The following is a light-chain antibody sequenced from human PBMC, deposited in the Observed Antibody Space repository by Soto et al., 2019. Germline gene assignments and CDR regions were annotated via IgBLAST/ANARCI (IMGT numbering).Light chain of an antibody. J-gene: IGKJ1*01. Sequence: DIQMTQSPSTLSASVGDRVTITCRASQSISSWLAWYQQEPGKAPKLLIYDASSLESGVPSRFSGSGSGTEFTLTISSLQPDDFATYYCQQYEGTFGQGTKVDIK. CDR1: QSISSW. V-gene: IGKV1-5*01. CDR2: DAS. CDR3: QQYEGT.